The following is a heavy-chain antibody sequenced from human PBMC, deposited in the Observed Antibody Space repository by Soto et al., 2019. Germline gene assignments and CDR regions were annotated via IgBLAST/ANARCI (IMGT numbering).Heavy chain of an antibody. CDR1: GFTFSSYA. CDR3: ARNRGFWSTYYYHYGMDV. J-gene: IGHJ6*02. D-gene: IGHD3-3*01. Sequence: QVQLVESGGGVVQPGRSLRLSCAASGFTFSSYAMHWVRQAPGKGLEWVAVISYDGSNKYYADSVKGRFTISRDNSKNTLYLQMNSLRAEDTAVYYCARNRGFWSTYYYHYGMDVWGQGTTVTVSS. V-gene: IGHV3-30-3*01. CDR2: ISYDGSNK.